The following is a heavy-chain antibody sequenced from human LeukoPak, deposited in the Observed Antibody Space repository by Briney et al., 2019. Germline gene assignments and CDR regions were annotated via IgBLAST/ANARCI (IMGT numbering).Heavy chain of an antibody. CDR2: IYYSGST. J-gene: IGHJ4*02. CDR3: ARGRGGWLQFPAFDY. V-gene: IGHV4-39*07. CDR1: GGSISSSSYY. Sequence: SETLSLTCTVSGGSISSSSYYWGWIRQPPGKGLEWIGSIYYSGSTYYNPSLKSRVTISVDTSKNQFSLKLSSVTAADTAVYYCARGRGGWLQFPAFDYWGQGTLVTVSS. D-gene: IGHD5-24*01.